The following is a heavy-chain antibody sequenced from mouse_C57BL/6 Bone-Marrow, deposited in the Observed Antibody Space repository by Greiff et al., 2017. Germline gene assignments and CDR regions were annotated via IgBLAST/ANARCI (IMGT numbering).Heavy chain of an antibody. CDR1: GFNIKDDY. J-gene: IGHJ2*01. CDR3: TPYYYGSSYVFDY. D-gene: IGHD1-1*01. V-gene: IGHV14-4*01. CDR2: IDPENGDT. Sequence: VQLQQSGAELVRPGASVKLSCTASGFNIKDDYMHWVKQRPEQGLEWIGWIDPENGDTEYASKFQGKATITADTSSNTAYLQLSSLTSEDTAVYYCTPYYYGSSYVFDYWGQGTTLTVSS.